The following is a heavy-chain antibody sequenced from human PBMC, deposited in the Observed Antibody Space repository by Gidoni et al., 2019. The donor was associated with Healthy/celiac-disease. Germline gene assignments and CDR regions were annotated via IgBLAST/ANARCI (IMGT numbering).Heavy chain of an antibody. CDR2: IIPIHGIA. CDR1: GGTCSSYT. Sequence: GAEVKKPGSSVKVSCKASGGTCSSYTISWVRQAPGQGLEWMGRIIPIHGIANYAQKFQGRVTITADKSTSTAYMELSSLRSEDTAVYYCAREIITMIEETIDYYYYGMDVWGQGTTITVSS. CDR3: AREIITMIEETIDYYYYGMDV. V-gene: IGHV1-69*04. J-gene: IGHJ6*02. D-gene: IGHD3-22*01.